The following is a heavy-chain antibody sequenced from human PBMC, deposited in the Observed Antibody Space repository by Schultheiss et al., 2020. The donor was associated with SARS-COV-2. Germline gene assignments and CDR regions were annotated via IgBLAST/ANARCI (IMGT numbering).Heavy chain of an antibody. J-gene: IGHJ6*04. Sequence: SVKVSCKASGGTFSSYAISWVRQAPGQGLEWMGGIIPIFGTANYAQKFQGRVTITADESTSTAYMELSSLRSEDTAVYYCARYLEVVVAATGYYYYGMDVWGEWTTVTNSS. V-gene: IGHV1-69*13. CDR3: ARYLEVVVAATGYYYYGMDV. CDR1: GGTFSSYA. D-gene: IGHD2-15*01. CDR2: IIPIFGTA.